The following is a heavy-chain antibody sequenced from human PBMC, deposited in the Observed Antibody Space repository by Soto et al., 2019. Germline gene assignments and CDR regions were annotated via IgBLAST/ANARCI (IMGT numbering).Heavy chain of an antibody. J-gene: IGHJ6*02. Sequence: ASVKVSCKASGYTFTSYDINWVRQATGQGLEWMGWMNPNSGNTGYAQKFQGRVTMTRNTSISTAYMELSSLRSEDTAVYYCAKAQQLVPYYYYGMDVWGQGTTVTVSS. D-gene: IGHD6-6*01. CDR3: AKAQQLVPYYYYGMDV. V-gene: IGHV1-8*01. CDR1: GYTFTSYD. CDR2: MNPNSGNT.